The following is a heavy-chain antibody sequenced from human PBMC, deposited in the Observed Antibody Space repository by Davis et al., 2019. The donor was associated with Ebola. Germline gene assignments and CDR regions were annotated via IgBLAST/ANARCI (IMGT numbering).Heavy chain of an antibody. CDR1: GGSFSGYY. V-gene: IGHV4-34*01. J-gene: IGHJ6*03. D-gene: IGHD3-3*01. Sequence: PSETLSLTCAVYGGSFSGYYWSWIRQPPGKGLEWIGEINHSGSTNYNPSLKSRVTISVDTSKNQFSLKLSSVTAADTAVYYCARDRPHYDFWSGYSPGSYYYYMDVWGKGTTVTVSS. CDR3: ARDRPHYDFWSGYSPGSYYYYMDV. CDR2: INHSGST.